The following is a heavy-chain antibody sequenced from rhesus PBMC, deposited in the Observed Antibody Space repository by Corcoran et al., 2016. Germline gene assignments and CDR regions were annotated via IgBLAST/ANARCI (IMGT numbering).Heavy chain of an antibody. CDR2: SYGDSAGD. Sequence: QVQLQQWGEGLVRPSETLSLTCAVYGGSISGYSYWSWIRQPPGKGMEWSGYSYGDSAGDNYNASRMRRVSIVKGTANDGCFLKVASVAAADPAGYQGARVRQPDPDRGMDSVGQGVVVT. J-gene: IGHJ6*01. D-gene: IGHD6-25*01. CDR3: ARVRQPDPDRGMDS. V-gene: IGHV4-73*01. CDR1: GGSISGYSY.